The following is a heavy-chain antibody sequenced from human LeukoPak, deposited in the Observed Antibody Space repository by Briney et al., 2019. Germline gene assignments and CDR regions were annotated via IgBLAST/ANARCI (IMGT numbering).Heavy chain of an antibody. D-gene: IGHD2-2*01. CDR1: GGTFNSYA. CDR2: IIPIFGTA. V-gene: IGHV1-69*05. CDR3: ARGYCSSTSCLFDP. Sequence: SVKVSCKASGGTFNSYAISWVRQAPGQGLEWMGGIIPIFGTANYAQKFQGRVTITTDESTSTAYTELSSLRSEDTAVYYCARGYCSSTSCLFDPWGQGTLVTVSS. J-gene: IGHJ5*02.